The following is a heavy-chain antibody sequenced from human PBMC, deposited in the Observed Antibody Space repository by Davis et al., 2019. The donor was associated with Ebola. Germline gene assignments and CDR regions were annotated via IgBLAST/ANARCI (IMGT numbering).Heavy chain of an antibody. CDR3: ARQEALYGSIDN. D-gene: IGHD6-13*01. CDR2: IYPRDSDI. J-gene: IGHJ4*02. CDR1: GYSFTTYW. V-gene: IGHV5-51*01. Sequence: GESLKISCKGSGYSFTTYWIAWVRQPPAKGLEWMGIIYPRDSDITYRPSFEGQVTISVDRSISTAYLQWSSLKASDSAMYYCARQEALYGSIDNWGQGTLVTVSS.